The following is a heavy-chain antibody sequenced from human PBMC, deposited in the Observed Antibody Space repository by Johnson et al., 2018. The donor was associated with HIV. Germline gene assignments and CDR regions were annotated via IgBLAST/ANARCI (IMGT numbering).Heavy chain of an antibody. V-gene: IGHV3-66*03. CDR2: SGSGGST. D-gene: IGHD1-26*01. CDR3: ARITKVGPILSDAFDF. Sequence: VQLVESGGGLIQPGGSLRLSCAASGFTVSSYYMSWVRQAPGQGLEWVSAISGSGGSTYYADSVQGRFTISRDNSKNTLYLQMNSLRAEDKAVYYCARITKVGPILSDAFDFWGQGTMVTVSS. CDR1: GFTVSSYY. J-gene: IGHJ3*01.